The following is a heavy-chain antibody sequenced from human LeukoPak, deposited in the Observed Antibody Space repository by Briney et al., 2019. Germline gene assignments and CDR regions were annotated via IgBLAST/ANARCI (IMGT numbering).Heavy chain of an antibody. CDR2: ISYDGSNK. Sequence: GGSLRLSCAASGFTFSSYGMHWVRQAPGKGLEWVAVISYDGSNKYYADSVKGRFTISRDNSKNTLYLQMNSLRAEDTAVYYCAKACGYSGYVLDYWGQGTLVTVSS. CDR3: AKACGYSGYVLDY. J-gene: IGHJ4*02. D-gene: IGHD5-12*01. V-gene: IGHV3-30*18. CDR1: GFTFSSYG.